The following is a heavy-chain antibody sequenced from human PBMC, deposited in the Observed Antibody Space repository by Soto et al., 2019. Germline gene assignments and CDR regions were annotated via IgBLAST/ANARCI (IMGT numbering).Heavy chain of an antibody. CDR2: MNPNSGNT. D-gene: IGHD2-2*01. J-gene: IGHJ4*02. CDR3: ATGVVPAALVFDY. CDR1: GYTFTSYD. V-gene: IGHV1-8*01. Sequence: ASVKVSCKASGYTFTSYDINWVRQATGQGLEWMGWMNPNSGNTGYAQKFQGRVTMTRNTSISTAYMELSSLRSEDTAVYYCATGVVPAALVFDYWGQGTLVTVSS.